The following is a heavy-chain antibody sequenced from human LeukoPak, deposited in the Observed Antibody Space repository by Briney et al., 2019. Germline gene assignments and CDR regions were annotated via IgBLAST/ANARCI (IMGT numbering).Heavy chain of an antibody. V-gene: IGHV3-23*01. CDR1: GFTFSTYS. J-gene: IGHJ1*01. D-gene: IGHD6-13*01. CDR2: IYPSGDST. CDR3: AKGLSSWATEYFQH. Sequence: GGSLRLSCAASGFTFSTYSMTWVRQGPGKGLEWVSSIYPSGDSTFYADSVKGRFTISRDNSKNTLYLQMNSLRAEDTAVYYCAKGLSSWATEYFQHWGQGTLVTVSS.